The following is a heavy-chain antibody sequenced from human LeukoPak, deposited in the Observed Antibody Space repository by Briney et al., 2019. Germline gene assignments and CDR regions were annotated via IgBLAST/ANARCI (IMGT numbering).Heavy chain of an antibody. V-gene: IGHV3-74*01. Sequence: PGGSLRLSCAASGFTFSGYWMHWVRQAPGKGLVWVSRINSDGSSTSYADSVKGRFTISRDSAKNTLYLQMNSLRAEDTAVYYCVRDGYSYGFMLAFDIWGLGTRATVSS. D-gene: IGHD5-18*01. J-gene: IGHJ3*02. CDR2: INSDGSST. CDR1: GFTFSGYW. CDR3: VRDGYSYGFMLAFDI.